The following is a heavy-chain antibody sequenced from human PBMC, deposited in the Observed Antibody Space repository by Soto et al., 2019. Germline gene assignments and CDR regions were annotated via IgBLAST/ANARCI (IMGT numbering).Heavy chain of an antibody. V-gene: IGHV3-48*01. D-gene: IGHD3-10*01. CDR1: GCTFSSYS. Sequence: EVQLVESGGGLVQPGGSLRLSCAASGCTFSSYSMNWVRQAPGKGLEWVSYISGSSSTIYYADSVKGRFTISRDNAKNSLYLQMNSLSAEDTAVYYCARGSGSYVYWGQGTLVTVSS. J-gene: IGHJ4*02. CDR3: ARGSGSYVY. CDR2: ISGSSSTI.